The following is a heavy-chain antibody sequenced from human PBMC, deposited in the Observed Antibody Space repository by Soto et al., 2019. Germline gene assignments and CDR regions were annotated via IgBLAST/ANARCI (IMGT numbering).Heavy chain of an antibody. J-gene: IGHJ5*02. CDR3: AREKVAAVENNWFDP. CDR1: GGSFSGYY. V-gene: IGHV4-34*01. D-gene: IGHD6-13*01. CDR2: INYSGST. Sequence: SETLSLTCAVYGGSFSGYYWSWIRQPPGKGLEWIGEINYSGSTNYNPSLKSRVTISVDTSKNQFSLKLSSVTAADTAVYYCAREKVAAVENNWFDPWGQGTLVTSPQ.